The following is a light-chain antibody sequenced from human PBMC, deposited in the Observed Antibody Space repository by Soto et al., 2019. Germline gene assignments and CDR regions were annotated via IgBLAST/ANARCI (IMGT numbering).Light chain of an antibody. V-gene: IGKV3-11*01. J-gene: IGKJ1*01. Sequence: TQSPSTLSASVGDRVTITCRASQSVSSYLAWYQQKPGQAPRLLIYDASNRATGIPARFSGSGSGTDFTLTISSLEPEDFAVYYCQQRRTFGQGTKVDIK. CDR2: DAS. CDR3: QQRRT. CDR1: QSVSSY.